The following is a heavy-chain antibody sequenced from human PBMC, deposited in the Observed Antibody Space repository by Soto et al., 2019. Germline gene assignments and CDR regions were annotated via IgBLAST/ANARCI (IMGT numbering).Heavy chain of an antibody. V-gene: IGHV4-34*01. CDR2: INHSGST. CDR3: ARGAMTTVSKSAFDI. Sequence: SETLSLTCAVYGGSFSGYYWSWIRQPPGKGLEWIGEINHSGSTNYNPSLKSRVTISVDTSKNQFSLKLSSVTAADTAVYYCARGAMTTVSKSAFDIWGQGTMVTVSS. CDR1: GGSFSGYY. J-gene: IGHJ3*02. D-gene: IGHD4-17*01.